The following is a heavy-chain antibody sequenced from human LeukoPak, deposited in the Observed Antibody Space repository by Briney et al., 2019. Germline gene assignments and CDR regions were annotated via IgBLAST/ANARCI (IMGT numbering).Heavy chain of an antibody. V-gene: IGHV4-39*01. CDR2: IYYSGST. CDR1: GGSISSSSYY. D-gene: IGHD6-13*01. J-gene: IGHJ4*02. Sequence: SETLSLTCTVSGGSISSSSYYWGWIRQPPGKGLEWIGSIYYSGSTYYNPSLKSRVTISVDTSKNQFSLKLSSVTAADTAVYYCARLAAAGTAPWIDYWGQGTLVTVSS. CDR3: ARLAAAGTAPWIDY.